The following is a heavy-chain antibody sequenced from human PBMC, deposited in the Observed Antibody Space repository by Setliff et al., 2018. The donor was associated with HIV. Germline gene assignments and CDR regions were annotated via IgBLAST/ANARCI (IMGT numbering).Heavy chain of an antibody. V-gene: IGHV3-23*01. Sequence: GGSLRLSCAASGFTFMNYAMSWVRQAPGKGLAWVSTISGSGGNTYYADSVKGRFTISRDNSNNMLFLQMNSLRTEDTAVYYCAAVPWGHSSLIIDHWGQGTPVTVSS. J-gene: IGHJ4*02. CDR2: ISGSGGNT. CDR3: AAVPWGHSSLIIDH. D-gene: IGHD3-16*01. CDR1: GFTFMNYA.